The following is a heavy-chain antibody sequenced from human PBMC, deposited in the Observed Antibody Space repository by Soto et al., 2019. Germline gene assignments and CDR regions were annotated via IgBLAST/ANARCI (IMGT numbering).Heavy chain of an antibody. CDR1: GGSISSGDYY. D-gene: IGHD4-17*01. V-gene: IGHV4-30-4*01. J-gene: IGHJ4*02. CDR3: AIYGGNSVYLDY. Sequence: QVQLQESGPGLVKPSQTLSLTCTVSGGSISSGDYYWSWIRQPPGKGLEWIGYIYYSGSTYYNPFLTSRITISVYSSKNRGSLKLGSGPAADTAVYYGAIYGGNSVYLDYWGQGTLVTVSS. CDR2: IYYSGST.